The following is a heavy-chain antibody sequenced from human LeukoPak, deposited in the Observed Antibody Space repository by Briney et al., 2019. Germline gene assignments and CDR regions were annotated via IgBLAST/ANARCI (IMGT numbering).Heavy chain of an antibody. CDR2: INSDGSEG. CDR1: GFTFSGFW. V-gene: IGHV3-7*03. J-gene: IGHJ3*01. Sequence: GGSLSRSCAVSGFTFSGFWWMWSRQAPGKGREWVASINSDGSEGYYADVVKGRFTISRDNAKNSLYLQINSLRAEDTAVYYCARSSYSSSSSVWGQGTMVTVSS. CDR3: ARSSYSSSSSV. D-gene: IGHD6-6*01.